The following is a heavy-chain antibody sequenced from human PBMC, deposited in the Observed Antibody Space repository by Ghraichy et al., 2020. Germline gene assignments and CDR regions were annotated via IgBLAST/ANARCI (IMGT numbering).Heavy chain of an antibody. V-gene: IGHV3-23*01. D-gene: IGHD6-6*01. CDR1: GFTFSSYA. Sequence: GESLNISCAASGFTFSSYAMSWVRQAPGKGLEWVSAISGSGGSTYYADSVKGRFTISRDNSKNTLYLQMNSLRAEDTAVYYCARDLGIAARPKWVDYWGQGTLVTVSS. CDR3: ARDLGIAARPKWVDY. J-gene: IGHJ4*02. CDR2: ISGSGGST.